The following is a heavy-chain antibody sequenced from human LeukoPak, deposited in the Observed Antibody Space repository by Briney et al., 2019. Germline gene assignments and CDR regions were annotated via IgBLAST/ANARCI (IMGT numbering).Heavy chain of an antibody. CDR3: ARGRMVATDAFDI. CDR2: IIPIFGTA. V-gene: IGHV1-69*01. D-gene: IGHD5-12*01. CDR1: GGTFSSDA. J-gene: IGHJ3*02. Sequence: SVKVFCKASGGTFSSDAISWVRQAPGQGLEWLGGIIPIFGTANYAQKFQGRVTITADESTSTAYMELSSLRSEDTAVYYCARGRMVATDAFDIWGQGTMVTVSS.